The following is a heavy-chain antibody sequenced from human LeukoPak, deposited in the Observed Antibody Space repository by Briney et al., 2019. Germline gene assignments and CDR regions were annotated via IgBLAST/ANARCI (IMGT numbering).Heavy chain of an antibody. CDR3: AGNSSGWGFFNY. CDR1: GFTFISYA. V-gene: IGHV3-23*01. CDR2: ISGRGDST. J-gene: IGHJ4*02. D-gene: IGHD6-19*01. Sequence: GGSLKLSCAVSGFTFISYAMSWVRQAPGKGLECVSGISGRGDSTYYADSVKGRFTISRDNSKNTLYLQMNSLRAEDTAVYYCAGNSSGWGFFNYWGQGTLVTVSS.